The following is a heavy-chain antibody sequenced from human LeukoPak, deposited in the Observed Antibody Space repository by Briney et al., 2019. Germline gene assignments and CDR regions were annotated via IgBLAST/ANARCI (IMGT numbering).Heavy chain of an antibody. CDR3: AKGRYDYGFYYFDY. J-gene: IGHJ4*02. CDR1: GFTFVDYA. CDR2: ISWNSGSI. Sequence: PGRSLRLSCAASGFTFVDYAMHWVRQAPGKGLEWVSGISWNSGSIGHADSVKGRFTISRDNAKNSLYLQMNSLRAEDTALYYCAKGRYDYGFYYFDYWGQGTLVTVSS. D-gene: IGHD4-17*01. V-gene: IGHV3-9*01.